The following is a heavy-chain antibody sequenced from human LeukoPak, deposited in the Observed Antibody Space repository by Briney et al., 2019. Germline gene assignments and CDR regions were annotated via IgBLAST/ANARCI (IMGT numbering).Heavy chain of an antibody. CDR2: LYPGDSDT. J-gene: IGHJ4*02. CDR3: ARSSFREWTLSPYYFDY. Sequence: GESLKISCKSSGYSFTSYWIAWVRQMPGKGLEWMGILYPGDSDTRYSPSFQGQVTISADRSITTAYLQWSSLKASDTAMYYCARSSFREWTLSPYYFDYWGQGTLVTVSS. V-gene: IGHV5-51*01. CDR1: GYSFTSYW. D-gene: IGHD3-3*01.